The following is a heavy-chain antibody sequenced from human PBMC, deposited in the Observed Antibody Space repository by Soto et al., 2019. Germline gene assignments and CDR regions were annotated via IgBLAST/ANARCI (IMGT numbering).Heavy chain of an antibody. CDR2: IYYTGTT. Sequence: SETLSLTCSVSGTSIRGYYWTWIRQPPGKGLEWIGYIYYTGTTKYNPSLKSRVTISVDTSKNQYSLRLSSVTAADTAVYYCAREVSSFGSNHFDSWGQGALVTVSS. CDR1: GTSIRGYY. V-gene: IGHV4-59*01. J-gene: IGHJ4*02. D-gene: IGHD3-10*01. CDR3: AREVSSFGSNHFDS.